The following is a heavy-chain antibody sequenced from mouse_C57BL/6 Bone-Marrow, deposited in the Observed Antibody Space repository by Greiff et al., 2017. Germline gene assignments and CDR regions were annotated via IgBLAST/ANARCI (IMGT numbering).Heavy chain of an antibody. Sequence: QVQLKQPGAELVRPGSSVKLSCKASGYPFTSYWMHWVKQRPIQGLEWIGNIDPSDSETHYNQKFKDKATLTVDKSSSTAYMQLSSLTSEDSAVYYCARSEATRDFDYWGQGTTLTVSS. V-gene: IGHV1-52*01. J-gene: IGHJ2*01. CDR1: GYPFTSYW. CDR2: IDPSDSET. CDR3: ARSEATRDFDY. D-gene: IGHD6-1*01.